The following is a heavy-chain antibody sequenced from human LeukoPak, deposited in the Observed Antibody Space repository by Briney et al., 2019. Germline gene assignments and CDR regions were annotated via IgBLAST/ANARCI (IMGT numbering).Heavy chain of an antibody. D-gene: IGHD2-15*01. Sequence: SETLSLTCTVSGGSISSSSYYWGWIRQPPGKGLEWIGSIYYSGSTYYNPSLKSRVTISVDTSKNQFSLKLSSVTAADTAVYYCARVLGCSGGSCYSIEEGSYFDYWGQGTLVTVSS. V-gene: IGHV4-39*07. CDR2: IYYSGST. J-gene: IGHJ4*02. CDR3: ARVLGCSGGSCYSIEEGSYFDY. CDR1: GGSISSSSYY.